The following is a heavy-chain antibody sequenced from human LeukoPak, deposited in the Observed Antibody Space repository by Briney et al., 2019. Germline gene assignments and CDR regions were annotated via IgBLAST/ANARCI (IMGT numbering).Heavy chain of an antibody. CDR3: ARYNSGWYLSRLDY. J-gene: IGHJ4*02. CDR1: GYTFTGYY. V-gene: IGHV1-2*02. D-gene: IGHD6-19*01. Sequence: ASVKVSCKASGYTFTGYYMHWVRQAPGQGLEWMGWINPNSGGTNYAQKFQGRVTMTRDTSISTAYMERSRLRSDDAAVYYCARYNSGWYLSRLDYWGQGTLVTVSS. CDR2: INPNSGGT.